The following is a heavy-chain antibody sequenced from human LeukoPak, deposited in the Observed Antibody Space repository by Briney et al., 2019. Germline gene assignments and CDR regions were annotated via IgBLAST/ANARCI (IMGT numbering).Heavy chain of an antibody. CDR2: IKSKSDGGTT. Sequence: PGGSLRLSCAASGFIFSNAWMSWVRQGPGKGLEWVGHIKSKSDGGTTDYAAPVKGRFTVSRDDSKNTLYLQMNGLKTEDTAVYYCTTEMKARISRIVGGTSNDHWGQGILVTVSS. CDR3: TTEMKARISRIVGGTSNDH. CDR1: GFIFSNAW. V-gene: IGHV3-15*01. D-gene: IGHD1-26*01. J-gene: IGHJ4*02.